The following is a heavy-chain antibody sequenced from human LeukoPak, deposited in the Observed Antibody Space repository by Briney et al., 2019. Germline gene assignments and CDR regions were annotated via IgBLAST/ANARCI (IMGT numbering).Heavy chain of an antibody. CDR1: GFSFNNFG. Sequence: PGRSLRLSCAASGFSFNNFGVHWVRQAPGKGLEWVSSISSSSSYIYYADSVKGRFTISRGNAKNSLYLQMNSLRAEDTAVYYCAREVGSGSYYVPHYFDYWGQGTLVTVSS. D-gene: IGHD3-10*01. CDR2: ISSSSSYI. V-gene: IGHV3-21*01. J-gene: IGHJ4*02. CDR3: AREVGSGSYYVPHYFDY.